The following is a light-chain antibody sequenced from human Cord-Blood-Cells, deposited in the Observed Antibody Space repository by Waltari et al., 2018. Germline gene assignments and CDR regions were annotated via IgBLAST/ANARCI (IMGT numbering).Light chain of an antibody. V-gene: IGKV3-11*01. CDR2: DAS. Sequence: EIVLTQSPARALSLSPGERATPSCRASQSVSSYLAWYQQKPGQAPRLLNYDASNRATGIPARFSGSGSGTDFTLTISSLEPEDFAVYYCQQRSNWPPLTFGGGTKVEIK. CDR3: QQRSNWPPLT. J-gene: IGKJ4*01. CDR1: QSVSSY.